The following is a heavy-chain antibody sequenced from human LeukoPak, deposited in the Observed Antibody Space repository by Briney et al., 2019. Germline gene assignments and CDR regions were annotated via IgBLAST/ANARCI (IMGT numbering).Heavy chain of an antibody. CDR3: AKYRYGYRGMDS. CDR1: GGSFGGYF. D-gene: IGHD5-18*01. V-gene: IGHV4-34*01. J-gene: IGHJ4*02. Sequence: SETLSLTCRVYGGSFGGYFWIWFRQPPGKGLEWIGEINYSGSTNYNSSLERRAIISVDTSKNQFSLKLTSVTAADTAVYFCAKYRYGYRGMDSWGQGTQVTVSS. CDR2: INYSGST.